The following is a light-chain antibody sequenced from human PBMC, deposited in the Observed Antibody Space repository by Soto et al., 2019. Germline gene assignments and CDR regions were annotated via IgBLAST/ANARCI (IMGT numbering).Light chain of an antibody. V-gene: IGLV2-14*01. CDR2: DVS. CDR3: SSYTTSNTRQIV. J-gene: IGLJ1*01. CDR1: SSDVGGYNY. Sequence: QSVLTQPASVSGSPGQSITISCTGTSSDVGGYNYVSWYQQHTGKAPKFMNYDVSNRPSGVSNRFSGSKSGHTASLTISGLQAEDEADYYCSSYTTSNTRQIVFGTGTKLTVL.